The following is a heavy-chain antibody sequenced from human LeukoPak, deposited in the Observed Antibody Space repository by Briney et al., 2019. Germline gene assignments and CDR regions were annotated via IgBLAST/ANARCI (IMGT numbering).Heavy chain of an antibody. D-gene: IGHD3-10*01. CDR3: ARDQWNSGRPFDY. CDR1: GDSVPSNSAA. CDR2: TYYRSKWSN. Sequence: SQTLSLTCAISGDSVPSNSAAWNWIRQSPSRGLEWLGRTYYRSKWSNDYAVSVKSRITINADTSKNQFSLQMNSVTPEDTAVYYCARDQWNSGRPFDYWGQGTLVTVSS. J-gene: IGHJ4*02. V-gene: IGHV6-1*01.